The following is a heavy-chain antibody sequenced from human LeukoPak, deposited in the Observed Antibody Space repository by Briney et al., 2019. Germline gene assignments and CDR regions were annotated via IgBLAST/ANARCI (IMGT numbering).Heavy chain of an antibody. CDR2: INPNSGGT. V-gene: IGHV1-2*02. Sequence: ASVTVSCTASGYTFTGYYMHWVRQAPGQGLEWMGWINPNSGGTNYAQKFQGRVTMTRDTSISTAYMELSRLRSDDTAEYYCARKRAYGSGSYYIGYWGQGTLGTVSS. CDR3: ARKRAYGSGSYYIGY. D-gene: IGHD3-10*01. J-gene: IGHJ4*02. CDR1: GYTFTGYY.